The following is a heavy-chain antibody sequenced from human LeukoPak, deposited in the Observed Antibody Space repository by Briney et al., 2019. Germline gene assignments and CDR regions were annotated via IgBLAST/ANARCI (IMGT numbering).Heavy chain of an antibody. V-gene: IGHV4-30-4*01. CDR3: ARGSFWSGYYNSARRAYGMDV. CDR2: IYYSGST. CDR1: GGSISSGDYY. J-gene: IGHJ6*02. Sequence: PSETLSLTCTVSGGSISSGDYYWSWIRQPPGKGLEWIGYIYYSGSTYYNPSLKSRVTISVDTFKNQFSLELSSVTAADTAVYYCARGSFWSGYYNSARRAYGMDVWGQGTTVTVSS. D-gene: IGHD3-3*01.